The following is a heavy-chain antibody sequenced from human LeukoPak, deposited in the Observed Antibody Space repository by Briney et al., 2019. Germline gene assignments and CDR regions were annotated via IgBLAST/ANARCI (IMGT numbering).Heavy chain of an antibody. CDR2: MNPNSGNT. CDR1: GYTFTSYD. CDR3: ARDWRVIPYYYYYYMDV. D-gene: IGHD1-1*01. J-gene: IGHJ6*03. V-gene: IGHV1-8*01. Sequence: ASVKVSCKASGYTFTSYDINWVRQAPGQGLEGMGWMNPNSGNTVYAQKFQGRVTMTRNTSISTAYMELSSLRSEDTAVYYCARDWRVIPYYYYYYMDVWGQGTPVTVSS.